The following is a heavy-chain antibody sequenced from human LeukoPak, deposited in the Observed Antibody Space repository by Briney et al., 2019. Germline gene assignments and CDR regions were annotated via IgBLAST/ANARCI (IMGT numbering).Heavy chain of an antibody. Sequence: SETLSLTCTVSGNSISSGDYYWSWIRQPAGKGLEWIGRIYTSGSTTYNPSLKSRVTMSVDTSKNQFSLKLSSVTAADTAVYYCACAFNYGDSPFDYWGQGTLVTVSS. J-gene: IGHJ4*02. CDR3: ACAFNYGDSPFDY. D-gene: IGHD4-17*01. CDR1: GNSISSGDYY. V-gene: IGHV4-61*02. CDR2: IYTSGST.